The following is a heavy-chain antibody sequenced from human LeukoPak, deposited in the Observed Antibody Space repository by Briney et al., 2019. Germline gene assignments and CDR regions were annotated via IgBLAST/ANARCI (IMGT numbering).Heavy chain of an antibody. V-gene: IGHV3-20*04. CDR1: GITFSSYG. J-gene: IGHJ4*02. D-gene: IGHD1-26*01. CDR2: INWNGGST. CDR3: ARASTTSSGSYVY. Sequence: GGSLRLSCAASGITFSSYGMSWVRQAPGKGLEWVSGINWNGGSTGYADSVKGRFTISRDNAKNSLYLQMNSLRAEDTALYYCARASTTSSGSYVYWGQGTLVTVSS.